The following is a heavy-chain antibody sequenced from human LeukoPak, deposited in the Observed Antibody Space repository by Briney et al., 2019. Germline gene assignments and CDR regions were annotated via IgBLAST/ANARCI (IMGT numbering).Heavy chain of an antibody. D-gene: IGHD2-2*01. V-gene: IGHV4-39*07. CDR2: IDSYSGRT. J-gene: IGHJ3*02. CDR3: ARSGPPAGRPDDFDI. CDR1: GDSVISSSYY. Sequence: SETLSLTCTVSGDSVISSSYYWGWIRQPPGKGLESIGAIDSYSGRTYYNPSLNSRAAISVDTSKNQFSLKLSSVTVADTAVYYCARSGPPAGRPDDFDIWGHGTMATVLS.